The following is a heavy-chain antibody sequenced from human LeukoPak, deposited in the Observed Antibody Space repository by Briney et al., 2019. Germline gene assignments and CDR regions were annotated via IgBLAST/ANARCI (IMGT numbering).Heavy chain of an antibody. D-gene: IGHD2-15*01. Sequence: PGGSLRLSCVASGFTFSRHGLNWVRQAPGKGLEWVSSISSTGGTTYYADSVKGRFTISRDNSKNTLYLQMNSLRAEDTAIYYCAKNGDRGAYCTGGTCYPYFYYYMDVWGKGTTVTI. J-gene: IGHJ6*03. CDR1: GFTFSRHG. CDR3: AKNGDRGAYCTGGTCYPYFYYYMDV. V-gene: IGHV3-23*01. CDR2: ISSTGGTT.